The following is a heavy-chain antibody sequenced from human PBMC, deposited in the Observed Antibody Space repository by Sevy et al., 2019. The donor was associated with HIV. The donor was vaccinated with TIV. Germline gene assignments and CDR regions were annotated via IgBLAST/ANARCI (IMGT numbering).Heavy chain of an antibody. Sequence: GGSPRLSCAASGFTFTDFYLNWVRRAPGKGLEWVSSISGLSNYKFYADSMKGRFTISRDNAENSIYLQMNSLRAEDTAVYFCARRGPSTVHDAFDIWGQGTMVTVSS. J-gene: IGHJ3*02. CDR3: ARRGPSTVHDAFDI. V-gene: IGHV3-21*01. CDR2: ISGLSNYK. CDR1: GFTFTDFY. D-gene: IGHD4-17*01.